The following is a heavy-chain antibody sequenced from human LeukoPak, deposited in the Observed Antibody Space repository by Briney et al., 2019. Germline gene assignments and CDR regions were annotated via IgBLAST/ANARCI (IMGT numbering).Heavy chain of an antibody. J-gene: IGHJ4*02. D-gene: IGHD4-11*01. CDR3: AKDYRDAFEY. CDR1: GFIFSDHW. V-gene: IGHV3-7*01. CDR2: IKTDGSEK. Sequence: PGGSLRLSCGASGFIFSDHWMSWVRQAPGKGLEWVANIKTDGSEKYYLDSVKGRFTISRDNAKNSLYLQMNSLRAEDTAVYYCAKDYRDAFEYWGQGTLVTVSS.